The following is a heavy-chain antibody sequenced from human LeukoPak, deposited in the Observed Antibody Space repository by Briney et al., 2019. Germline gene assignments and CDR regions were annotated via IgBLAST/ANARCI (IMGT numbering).Heavy chain of an antibody. CDR1: GFTFSSYS. CDR3: AKGYCSSSSCYSYAFDI. J-gene: IGHJ3*02. D-gene: IGHD2-2*01. Sequence: GGSLRLSCAASGFTFSSYSMNWVRQAPGKGLEWVSAISGSGSSTYYADSMKGRFTISRDNSKNTLFLQMNSLRAEDTAVYYCAKGYCSSSSCYSYAFDIWGQGTVVTVSS. CDR2: ISGSGSST. V-gene: IGHV3-23*01.